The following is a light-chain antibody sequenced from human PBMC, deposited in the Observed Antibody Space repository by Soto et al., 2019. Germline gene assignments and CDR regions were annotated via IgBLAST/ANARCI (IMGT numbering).Light chain of an antibody. J-gene: IGKJ1*01. CDR3: QQYSSYSAWT. CDR1: QSISKW. V-gene: IGKV1-5*01. Sequence: DIQMTQSPSTLSASIGDRVIITCRASQSISKWLAWHQQKPGKAPKLLIYDAFTLQSGVPPRFSGSGSGTEFTLTIRSLQPDDIATYYCQQYSSYSAWTFGEGTKVEIK. CDR2: DAF.